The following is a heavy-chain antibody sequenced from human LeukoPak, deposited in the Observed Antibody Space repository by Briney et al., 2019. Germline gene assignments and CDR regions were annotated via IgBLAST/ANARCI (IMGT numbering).Heavy chain of an antibody. D-gene: IGHD6-19*01. CDR2: IWYDGSNK. CDR3: AKEKYSSGWCFDY. V-gene: IGHV3-33*06. J-gene: IGHJ4*02. CDR1: GFTFSSYG. Sequence: PGRSLRLSCAASGFTFSSYGVHWVRQAPGKGLEWVAVIWYDGSNKYYADSVKGRFTISRDNSKNTLYLQMNSLRAEDTAVYYCAKEKYSSGWCFDYWGQGTLVTVSS.